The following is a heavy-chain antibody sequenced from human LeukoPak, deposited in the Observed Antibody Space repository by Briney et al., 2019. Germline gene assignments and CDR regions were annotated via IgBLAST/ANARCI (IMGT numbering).Heavy chain of an antibody. D-gene: IGHD6-13*01. V-gene: IGHV3-48*04. CDR2: ISSSSTI. CDR3: ARGYSSSRDAFDI. CDR1: GFTFSSYS. J-gene: IGHJ3*02. Sequence: GGSLRLSCAASGFTFSSYSMNWVRQAPGKGLEWVSYISSSSTIYYADSVKGRFTISRDNAKNSLYLQMNSLRAEDTAVYYCARGYSSSRDAFDIWGQGTMVTVSS.